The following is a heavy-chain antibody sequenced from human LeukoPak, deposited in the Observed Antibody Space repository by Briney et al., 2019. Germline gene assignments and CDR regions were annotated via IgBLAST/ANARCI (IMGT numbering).Heavy chain of an antibody. D-gene: IGHD6-13*01. CDR1: GGPISSSNW. CDR2: IYHTGST. Sequence: SGTLSLTCAVSGGPISSSNWWSWVRQPPGKGLEWIGEIYHTGSTNYNSSLKSRVTISVDKSKNQFSLKLSSVTAADTAVFYCAINPGIAAAGTADYWGQGILVTVPS. V-gene: IGHV4-4*02. J-gene: IGHJ4*02. CDR3: AINPGIAAAGTADY.